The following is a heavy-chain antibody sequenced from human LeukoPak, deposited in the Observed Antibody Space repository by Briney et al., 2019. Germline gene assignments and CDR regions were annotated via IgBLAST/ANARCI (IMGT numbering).Heavy chain of an antibody. Sequence: PGGSLRLSCAAAGFNFSSYWMHWVRHAPGKGLVWVSRINSDGSSTSYADSVKGRFIIPSDNAKNTQYLQMNHMRAEDTALYYCARNLYSSSFSSSWYTMDYWGQGTPVTVSS. CDR3: ARNLYSSSFSSSWYTMDY. CDR2: INSDGSST. J-gene: IGHJ4*02. V-gene: IGHV3-74*01. CDR1: GFNFSSYW. D-gene: IGHD6-13*01.